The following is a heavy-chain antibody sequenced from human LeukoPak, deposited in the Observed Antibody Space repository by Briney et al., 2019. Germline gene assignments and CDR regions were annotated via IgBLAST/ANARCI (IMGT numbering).Heavy chain of an antibody. D-gene: IGHD3-22*01. Sequence: ETLSLTCTVSGGSISSNYMSWVRQTPGKGLEWVSVIYSGGSTYYADSVKGRFTISRDNSKNALYLQMNSLRAEDTAVYYCARGVYYYDSSGLPRDYYFDYWGQGTLVTVSS. J-gene: IGHJ4*02. V-gene: IGHV3-53*01. CDR1: GGSISSNY. CDR2: IYSGGST. CDR3: ARGVYYYDSSGLPRDYYFDY.